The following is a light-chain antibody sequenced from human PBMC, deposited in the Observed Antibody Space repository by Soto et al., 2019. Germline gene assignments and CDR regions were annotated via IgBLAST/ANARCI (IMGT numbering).Light chain of an antibody. CDR3: CSYAGTGAFV. Sequence: QSALTQPASVSGSPGQSITISCTGTSSDVGNFNLVSWYQQHPGKAPKVLIYEVSKRPSGVSNRFSGSKSGNTASLTMSGLQAEDEGDYYFCSYAGTGAFVFGTGTKLTVL. CDR2: EVS. CDR1: SSDVGNFNL. J-gene: IGLJ1*01. V-gene: IGLV2-23*02.